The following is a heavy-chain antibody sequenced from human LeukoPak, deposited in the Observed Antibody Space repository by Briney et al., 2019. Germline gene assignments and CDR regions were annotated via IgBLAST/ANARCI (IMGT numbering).Heavy chain of an antibody. CDR3: AARPAAMGYVNWFDP. D-gene: IGHD2-2*01. J-gene: IGHJ5*02. Sequence: ASVKVSCKASGFTFTSSAMQWVRQARGQRLEWIGWIVVGSGNTNYAQKFQERVTITRDMSTSTAYMELSSLRSEDTAVYYCAARPAAMGYVNWFDPWGQGTLVTVSS. CDR2: IVVGSGNT. CDR1: GFTFTSSA. V-gene: IGHV1-58*02.